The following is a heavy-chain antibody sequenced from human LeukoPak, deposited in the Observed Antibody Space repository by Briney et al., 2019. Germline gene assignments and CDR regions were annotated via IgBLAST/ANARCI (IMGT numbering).Heavy chain of an antibody. V-gene: IGHV4-39*07. J-gene: IGHJ6*02. CDR2: IYYSGST. CDR3: ARYSGYDYYYYYGMDV. CDR1: GGSISSSSYY. Sequence: SETLSLTCTVSGGSISSSSYYWGWIRQPPGKGLEWIGSIYYSGSTYYNPSLKSRVTISVDTSKNQFSLKLSSVTAADTAVYYCARYSGYDYYYYYGMDVWGQGTTVTVSS. D-gene: IGHD5-12*01.